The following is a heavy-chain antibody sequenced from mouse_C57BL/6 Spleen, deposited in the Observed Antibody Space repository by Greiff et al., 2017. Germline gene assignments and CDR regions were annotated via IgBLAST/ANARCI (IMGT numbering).Heavy chain of an antibody. Sequence: EVKLQEPGGGLVKPGGSLKLSCAASGFTFSSYAMSWVRQTPEQRLEWVATISDGGSYTYYPDNVKGRFTISRDNAKNNLYLQMSHLKSEDTAMYYCARESMITTIDVWGKGTTLTVSS. J-gene: IGHJ2*01. CDR3: ARESMITTIDV. CDR1: GFTFSSYA. D-gene: IGHD2-4*01. CDR2: ISDGGSYT. V-gene: IGHV5-4*03.